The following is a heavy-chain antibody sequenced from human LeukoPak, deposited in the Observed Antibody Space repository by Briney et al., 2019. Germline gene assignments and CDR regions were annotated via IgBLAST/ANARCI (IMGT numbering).Heavy chain of an antibody. D-gene: IGHD2-2*01. CDR3: ATSGYCDSTICLEDF. CDR1: GFTFSCYG. CDR2: IRNDGSNK. V-gene: IGHV3-30*02. Sequence: GGSLRLSCAASGFTFSCYGMHWVRQAPGRGLEWVAFIRNDGSNKYYADSVKGRFTISRDNSKNTLYVQMNSLRAEDTAVYYCATSGYCDSTICLEDFWGQGTLVTVSS. J-gene: IGHJ4*02.